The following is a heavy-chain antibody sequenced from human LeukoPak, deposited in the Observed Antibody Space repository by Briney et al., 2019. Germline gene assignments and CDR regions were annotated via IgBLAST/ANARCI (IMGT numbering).Heavy chain of an antibody. V-gene: IGHV4-34*01. D-gene: IGHD5-18*01. CDR1: GGSFSGYY. J-gene: IGHJ5*02. Sequence: NPSETLSLTCAVYGGSFSGYYWNWIRQPPGKGLEWIGEINHSGSTNYNPSLKSRVTISVDTSKNQFSLKLSSVTAADTAVYYCARATRATWIQLWPWFDPWGQGTLVTVSS. CDR2: INHSGST. CDR3: ARATRATWIQLWPWFDP.